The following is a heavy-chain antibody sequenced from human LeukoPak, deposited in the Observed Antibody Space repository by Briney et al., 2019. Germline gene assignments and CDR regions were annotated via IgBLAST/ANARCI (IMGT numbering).Heavy chain of an antibody. CDR3: ARVSRSYYDLTIGGGNYYYYYMDV. CDR1: GYTLTELS. J-gene: IGHJ6*03. CDR2: FDPEDGET. D-gene: IGHD3-3*01. Sequence: ASVKVSCKVSGYTLTELSMHWVRQAPGKGLEWMGGFDPEDGETIYAQKFQGRVTITADESTSTAYMELSSLRSEDTAVYYCARVSRSYYDLTIGGGNYYYYYMDVWGKGTTVTVSS. V-gene: IGHV1-24*01.